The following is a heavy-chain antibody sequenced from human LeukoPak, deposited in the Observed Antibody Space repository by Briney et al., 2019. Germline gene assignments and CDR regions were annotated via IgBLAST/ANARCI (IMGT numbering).Heavy chain of an antibody. V-gene: IGHV1-69*06. J-gene: IGHJ6*04. CDR2: IIPIFGTA. Sequence: GASVKVSCKASGGTFSSYAISWVRQAPEQGLEWMGGIIPIFGTANYAQKFQGRVTITADKSTSTAYMELSSLRSEDTAVYYCARQLYSSPPYGMDVWGKGTTVTVSS. CDR1: GGTFSSYA. D-gene: IGHD6-13*01. CDR3: ARQLYSSPPYGMDV.